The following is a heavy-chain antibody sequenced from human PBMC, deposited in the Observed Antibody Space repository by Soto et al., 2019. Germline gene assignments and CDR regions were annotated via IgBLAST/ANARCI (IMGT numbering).Heavy chain of an antibody. Sequence: PGGSLRLSCEASGFSFSDAWMSWVRQIPGRGLEWVGRVKTTSERGTTNYAAPVMGRFTVSRDDSKNTLYLQMDALRAEDKAVYYCTTAGTRVGYTGSYWGQGTQVTVSS. CDR1: GFSFSDAW. CDR3: TTAGTRVGYTGSY. CDR2: VKTTSERGTT. J-gene: IGHJ4*02. D-gene: IGHD1-26*01. V-gene: IGHV3-15*06.